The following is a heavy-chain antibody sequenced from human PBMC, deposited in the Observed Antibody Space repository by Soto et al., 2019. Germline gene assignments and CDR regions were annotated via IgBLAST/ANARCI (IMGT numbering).Heavy chain of an antibody. V-gene: IGHV1-18*01. CDR2: ISAYNGNT. CDR1: GYTFTSYG. CDR3: ARVLDSSGYYYGWFDP. J-gene: IGHJ5*02. Sequence: GASVKVSCKASGYTFTSYGISWVRQAPGQGLEWMGWISAYNGNTNYAQKLQGRVTMTTDTSTGTAYMELRSLRSDDTAVYYCARVLDSSGYYYGWFDPWGQGTLVTVSS. D-gene: IGHD3-22*01.